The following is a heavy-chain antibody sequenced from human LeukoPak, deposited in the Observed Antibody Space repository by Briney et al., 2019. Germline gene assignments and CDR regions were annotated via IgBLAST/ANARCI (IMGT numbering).Heavy chain of an antibody. V-gene: IGHV3-21*01. J-gene: IGHJ3*02. CDR3: ARPYGDDAFDI. D-gene: IGHD4-17*01. Sequence: GGSLRLSCAASGFTFSSYSMNWVRQAPGKGLEWVSSISGSNSYIYYADSMKGRFTISRDNAKNSLYLQMNSLRAEDTAVYYCARPYGDDAFDIWGQGTMVTVSS. CDR2: ISGSNSYI. CDR1: GFTFSSYS.